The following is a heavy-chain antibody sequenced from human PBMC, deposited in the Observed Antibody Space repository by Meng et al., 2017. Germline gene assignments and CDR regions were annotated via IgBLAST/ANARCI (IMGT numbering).Heavy chain of an antibody. J-gene: IGHJ4*02. D-gene: IGHD6-13*01. Sequence: QSGHKDKTPGAPVKLSSKPSGTSFTAKLIHRQRQAPGQGLEWRGRIYPNRGGTEYAHKFHGRVTVTGDTSISTAYMELRRLTSDDTAVYYCARDEDISAAGKLFGDYWGQGTLVTVSS. V-gene: IGHV1-2*06. CDR3: ARDEDISAAGKLFGDY. CDR1: GTSFTAKL. CDR2: IYPNRGGT.